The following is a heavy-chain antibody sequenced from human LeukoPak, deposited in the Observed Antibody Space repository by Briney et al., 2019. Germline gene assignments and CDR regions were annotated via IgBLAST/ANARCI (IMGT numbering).Heavy chain of an antibody. D-gene: IGHD2-2*01. CDR1: GFNFGDHA. Sequence: AGRSLRLSCTASGFNFGDHAMSWVRQAPGKGLEWVGFIRSKAYGGTTEFAASVKGRFTISRDDSKSIANLQMNSRESEDTAVYYCTRVATSSSYYYMDVWGKGTTVTVSS. V-gene: IGHV3-49*04. J-gene: IGHJ6*03. CDR3: TRVATSSSYYYMDV. CDR2: IRSKAYGGTT.